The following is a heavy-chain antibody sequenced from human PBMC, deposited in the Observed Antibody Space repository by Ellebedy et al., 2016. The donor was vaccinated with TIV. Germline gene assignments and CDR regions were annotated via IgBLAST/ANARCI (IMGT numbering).Heavy chain of an antibody. CDR1: GFTFSNAW. CDR2: IKSKTDGGTT. V-gene: IGHV3-15*01. D-gene: IGHD3-16*01. Sequence: GESLKISXAASGFTFSNAWMSWVRQAPGKGLEWVGRIKSKTDGGTTDYAAPVTGRFTISRDDSKNTLYLQMNNLKTEDTAVYYCTTDRGAFDPWGQGTLVTVSS. CDR3: TTDRGAFDP. J-gene: IGHJ5*02.